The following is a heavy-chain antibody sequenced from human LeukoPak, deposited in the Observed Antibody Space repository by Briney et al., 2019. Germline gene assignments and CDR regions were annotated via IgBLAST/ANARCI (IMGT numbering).Heavy chain of an antibody. CDR1: GGSISSSSYY. Sequence: SETLSLTCTVSGGSISSSSYYWGWIRQPPGKGLEWIGSIYHSGSTYYNPSLKSRVTISVDTSKNLFSLKLSSVTAADTAVYYCAREGDYYDSSVYGYWGQGTLVTVSS. CDR3: AREGDYYDSSVYGY. CDR2: IYHSGST. D-gene: IGHD3-22*01. V-gene: IGHV4-39*07. J-gene: IGHJ4*02.